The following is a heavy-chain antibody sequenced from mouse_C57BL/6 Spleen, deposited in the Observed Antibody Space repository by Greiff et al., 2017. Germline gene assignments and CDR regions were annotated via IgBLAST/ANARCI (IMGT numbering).Heavy chain of an antibody. Sequence: QVQLQQPGTELVKPGASVKLSCKASGYTFTSYWMHWVKQRPGQGLEWIGNINPSNGDTNYNEKFKSKATLTVDKSSSTAYMQPCRLTSVDSAVYDCAKYGLIHFDYWGQGTTLTVSS. V-gene: IGHV1-53*01. CDR1: GYTFTSYW. CDR3: AKYGLIHFDY. J-gene: IGHJ2*01. D-gene: IGHD2-3*01. CDR2: INPSNGDT.